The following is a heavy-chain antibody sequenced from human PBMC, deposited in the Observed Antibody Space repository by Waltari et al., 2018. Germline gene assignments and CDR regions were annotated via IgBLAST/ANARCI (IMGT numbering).Heavy chain of an antibody. V-gene: IGHV3-53*01. CDR3: ARDVLAQPRTRAFDI. CDR2: IYSGGST. J-gene: IGHJ3*02. CDR1: GFTVSSHY. Sequence: EVQLVESGGGLIQPGGSLRLSCAASGFTVSSHYMSWVRQAPGKGLEWVSVIYSGGSTYYADSVKGRFTISRDNSKNTLYLQMNSLRAEDTAVYYCARDVLAQPRTRAFDIWGQGTMVTVSS.